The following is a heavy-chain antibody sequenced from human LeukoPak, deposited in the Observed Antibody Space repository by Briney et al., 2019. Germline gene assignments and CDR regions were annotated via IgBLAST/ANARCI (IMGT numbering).Heavy chain of an antibody. Sequence: GGSLRLSCAASGITFSSYAMSWVRQAPGKGLEWVSAISGSGGSTYYADSVKGRFTISRDNSKNTLYLQMNSLRAEDTAVYYCARDLTDYGGNQPADYWGQGTLVTVSS. V-gene: IGHV3-23*01. D-gene: IGHD4-23*01. J-gene: IGHJ4*02. CDR2: ISGSGGST. CDR3: ARDLTDYGGNQPADY. CDR1: GITFSSYA.